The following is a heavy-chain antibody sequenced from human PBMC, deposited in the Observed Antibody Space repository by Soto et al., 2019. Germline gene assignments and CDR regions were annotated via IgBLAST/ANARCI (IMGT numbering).Heavy chain of an antibody. CDR2: INXXSXNX. J-gene: IGHJ4*02. D-gene: IGHD6-6*01. Sequence: ASVKVSCKASGYTFTSYDINGVRQATGQGLEWXGXINXXSXNXGXAXXXXGRVTMTRNTSISTAYMELSSLRSEDTAVYYCARVRMGSSSPFDYWGQGTLVTASS. CDR1: GYTFTSYD. CDR3: ARVRMGSSSPFDY. V-gene: IGHV1-8*01.